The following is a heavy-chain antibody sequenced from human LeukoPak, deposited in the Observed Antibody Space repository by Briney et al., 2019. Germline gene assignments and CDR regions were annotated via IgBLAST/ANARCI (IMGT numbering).Heavy chain of an antibody. CDR3: ARGMTTVTTSSPGRAFDI. CDR1: GGSFSGYY. D-gene: IGHD4-17*01. CDR2: INHSGST. Sequence: PSETLSLTRAVYGGSFSGYYWSWIRQPPGKGLEWIGEINHSGSTNYNPSLKSRVTISVDTSKNQFSLKLSSVTAADTAVYYCARGMTTVTTSSPGRAFDIWGQGTMVTVSS. V-gene: IGHV4-34*01. J-gene: IGHJ3*02.